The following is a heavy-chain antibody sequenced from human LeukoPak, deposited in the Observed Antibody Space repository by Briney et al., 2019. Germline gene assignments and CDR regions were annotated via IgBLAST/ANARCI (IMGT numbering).Heavy chain of an antibody. CDR1: GFTFSDYY. CDR2: ISSSGSTI. V-gene: IGHV3-11*01. Sequence: GGSLRLSCAASGFTFSDYYMSWIRQAPGKGLEWVSYISSSGSTIYYADSVKGRFTISRDNAKNALYLQMNSLRAEDTAVYYCARDWRPFNTPGDYWGQGTLVTVSS. CDR3: ARDWRPFNTPGDY. D-gene: IGHD3-10*01. J-gene: IGHJ4*02.